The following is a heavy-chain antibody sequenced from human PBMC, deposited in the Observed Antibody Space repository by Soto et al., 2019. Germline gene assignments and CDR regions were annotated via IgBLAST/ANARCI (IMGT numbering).Heavy chain of an antibody. D-gene: IGHD2-2*01. CDR3: ARASPPPACWFDP. Sequence: PSETLSLTCTVSGGSISSYYWSWIRQPPGKGLEWIGYIYYSGSTNYNPSLKSRVTISVDTSKNQFSLKLSSVTAADTAVYYCARASPPPACWFDPWGQGTLVTVSS. CDR2: IYYSGST. V-gene: IGHV4-59*01. CDR1: GGSISSYY. J-gene: IGHJ5*02.